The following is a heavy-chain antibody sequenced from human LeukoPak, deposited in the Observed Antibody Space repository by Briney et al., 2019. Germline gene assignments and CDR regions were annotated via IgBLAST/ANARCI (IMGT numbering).Heavy chain of an antibody. D-gene: IGHD1-14*01. CDR1: GGSFSGYY. CDR2: INHSGST. V-gene: IGHV4-34*01. Sequence: PSETLSLTCAVYGGSFSGYYWSWIRQPPGKGLEWIGEINHSGSTNYNPSLKSRVTISVDTSKNQFPLKLSSVTAADTAVYYCASHRSLWYWGQGTLVAVSS. J-gene: IGHJ4*02. CDR3: ASHRSLWY.